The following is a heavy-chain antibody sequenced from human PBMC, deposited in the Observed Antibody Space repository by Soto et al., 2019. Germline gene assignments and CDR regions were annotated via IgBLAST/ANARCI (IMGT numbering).Heavy chain of an antibody. V-gene: IGHV4-31*03. Sequence: ASETLSLTCTVSGGSISSGGYYWSWIRQHPGKGLEWIGYIYYSGSTYYNPSLKSRVTISVDTSKNQFSLKLSSVTATDTAVYYCASGGGSGYYNYWGQGTLVTVYS. CDR3: ASGGGSGYYNY. J-gene: IGHJ4*02. D-gene: IGHD3-22*01. CDR1: GGSISSGGYY. CDR2: IYYSGST.